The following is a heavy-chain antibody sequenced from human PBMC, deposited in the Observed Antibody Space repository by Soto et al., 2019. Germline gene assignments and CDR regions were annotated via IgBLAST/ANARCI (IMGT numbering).Heavy chain of an antibody. D-gene: IGHD6-13*01. Sequence: QVQLQESGPGLVKPSETLSLTCTVSGGSISSYYWSWIRQPPGKGLEWIGYIYYSGSTNYNPSLKSRVTISVDTSKNQFSLKRSSVTAADTAVYYCARARQPWAAAGTHEVWFDPWGQGTLVTVSS. CDR3: ARARQPWAAAGTHEVWFDP. V-gene: IGHV4-59*01. J-gene: IGHJ5*02. CDR1: GGSISSYY. CDR2: IYYSGST.